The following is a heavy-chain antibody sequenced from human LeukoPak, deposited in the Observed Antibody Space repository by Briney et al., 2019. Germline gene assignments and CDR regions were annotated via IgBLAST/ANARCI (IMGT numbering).Heavy chain of an antibody. V-gene: IGHV4-30-2*01. CDR2: GST. Sequence: GSTYSTPSLKSRVTISVDRSTNQFSLQLSSVTAADTAVYYCARSLRYCSSTSCSNWFDPWGQGTLVTVSS. D-gene: IGHD2-2*01. CDR3: ARSLRYCSSTSCSNWFDP. J-gene: IGHJ5*02.